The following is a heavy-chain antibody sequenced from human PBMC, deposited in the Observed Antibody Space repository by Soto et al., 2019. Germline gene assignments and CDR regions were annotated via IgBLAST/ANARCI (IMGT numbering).Heavy chain of an antibody. V-gene: IGHV3-15*01. CDR3: RTQWLD. J-gene: IGHJ4*02. D-gene: IGHD6-19*01. Sequence: GPLRLSCAASEFIFSNAWMSWVRQAPGKGLERVGLIKKKADGGTTDYAAPLKGRFTISRDDSKNTLYLQMSILKTEDTAVYYCRTQWLDWGQGTLVTVFS. CDR2: IKKKADGGTT. CDR1: EFIFSNAW.